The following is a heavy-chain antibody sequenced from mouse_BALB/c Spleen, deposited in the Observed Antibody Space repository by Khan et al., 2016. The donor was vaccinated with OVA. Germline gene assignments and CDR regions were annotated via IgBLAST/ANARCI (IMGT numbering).Heavy chain of an antibody. J-gene: IGHJ1*01. CDR3: AQPYYGARFFEV. CDR1: GFNFTDTY. V-gene: IGHV14-3*02. Sequence: VRLQQSGAELVKPGASVRLSCTASGFNFTDTYIHWVKQRPEQGLEWIGRIAPANGDTKYDPKFQDKATITSDTSSNTSYLQLRSLTSEDTAVYYGAQPYYGARFFEVWGAGTTVTVSS. D-gene: IGHD2-10*01. CDR2: IAPANGDT.